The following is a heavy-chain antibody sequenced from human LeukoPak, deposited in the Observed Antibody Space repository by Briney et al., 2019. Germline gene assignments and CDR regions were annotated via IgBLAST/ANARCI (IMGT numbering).Heavy chain of an antibody. V-gene: IGHV4-34*01. J-gene: IGHJ4*02. CDR3: ARGNYGDFDSYYFDY. CDR2: INHSGST. D-gene: IGHD4-17*01. CDR1: GGSFSGYY. Sequence: SETLSLTCAVYGGSFSGYYWSWIRQPPGKGLEWIGEINHSGSTSYNPSLKSRVTISVDTSKNQFSLKLSSVTAADTAVYYCARGNYGDFDSYYFDYWGQGTLVTVSS.